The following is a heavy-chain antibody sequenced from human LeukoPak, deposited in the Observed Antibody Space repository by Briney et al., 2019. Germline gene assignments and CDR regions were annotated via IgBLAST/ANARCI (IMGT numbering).Heavy chain of an antibody. CDR2: IYHGGST. Sequence: SETLSLTCAVSGGSICVGGYCGSWVRQPAREWLGWIGYIYHGGSTYYNPSLKSRVTISVDRSKNQFSLKLSSLTAADTAVYYCARHLWPPDIVVVPAAGWFVPWGQGTLVTVSS. D-gene: IGHD2-2*01. J-gene: IGHJ5*02. V-gene: IGHV4-30-2*01. CDR3: ARHLWPPDIVVVPAAGWFVP. CDR1: GGSICVGGYC.